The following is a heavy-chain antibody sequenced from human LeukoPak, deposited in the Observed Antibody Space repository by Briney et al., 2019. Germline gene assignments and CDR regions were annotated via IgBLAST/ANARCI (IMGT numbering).Heavy chain of an antibody. CDR1: GYTLTELS. V-gene: IGHV1-24*01. D-gene: IGHD5-12*01. Sequence: ASVKVSCKVSGYTLTELSMHWVRQAPGKGLEWTGGFDPEDGETIYAQKFQGRVTMTEDTSTDTAYMELSSLRSEDTAVYYCATPSGYEGAFDIWGQGTMVTVSS. CDR3: ATPSGYEGAFDI. J-gene: IGHJ3*02. CDR2: FDPEDGET.